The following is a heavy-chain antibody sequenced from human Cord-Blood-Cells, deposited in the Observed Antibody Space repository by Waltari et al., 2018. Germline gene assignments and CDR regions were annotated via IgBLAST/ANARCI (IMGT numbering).Heavy chain of an antibody. J-gene: IGHJ6*02. Sequence: QVQLVQSGAEVKKPGSSVKVSCKASGGTFRSYAISWVRQAPGQGLEWMGGIIPIFGTANYAQEFRGRVTITADESTSTAYMELSSLRSEDTAVYYCARDRKSGSYYYGMDVWGQGTTVTVSS. V-gene: IGHV1-69*01. CDR3: ARDRKSGSYYYGMDV. D-gene: IGHD1-26*01. CDR2: IIPIFGTA. CDR1: GGTFRSYA.